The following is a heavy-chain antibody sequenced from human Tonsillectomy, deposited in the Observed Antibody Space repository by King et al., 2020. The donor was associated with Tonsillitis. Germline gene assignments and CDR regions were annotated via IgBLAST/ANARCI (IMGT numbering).Heavy chain of an antibody. CDR2: FHTNTGNP. V-gene: IGHV7-4-1*02. J-gene: IGHJ4*02. CDR1: GYTFTTYG. CDR3: AGRAGRNIDY. Sequence: VQLVQSGAELKKPGASVKLSCKASGYTFTTYGINWVRQAPGQGLEWMGWFHTNTGNPTYAQGLTGRFVFSLETSVGTAYLQISSPKAEDTGVYYCAGRAGRNIDYWGQGTLVTVSS.